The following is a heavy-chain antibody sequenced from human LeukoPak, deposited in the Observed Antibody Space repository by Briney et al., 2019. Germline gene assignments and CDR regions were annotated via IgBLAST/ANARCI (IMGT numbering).Heavy chain of an antibody. CDR3: ARMKGCSSTTCYFAIY. D-gene: IGHD2-2*01. Sequence: GGSLRLSCAASGSTFNSYAMSWVRQAPEKGLEWVSGISDSGGSTYYADSVKGRFTISRDNSKNTLYLQMNSLRAEDTAVYYCARMKGCSSTTCYFAIYWGQGTLVTVSS. J-gene: IGHJ4*02. V-gene: IGHV3-23*01. CDR1: GSTFNSYA. CDR2: ISDSGGST.